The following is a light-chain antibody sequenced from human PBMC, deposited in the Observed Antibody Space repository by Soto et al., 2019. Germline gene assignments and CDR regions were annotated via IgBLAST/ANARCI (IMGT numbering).Light chain of an antibody. CDR3: AAWDDSLSAVV. CDR1: SSNIGSNY. Sequence: QSVLTQPPSASGTPGQRVTISCSGSSSNIGSNYVYWYQQFPGSAPKLLIYRNDQRPSGVPDRFPGSKSGTSASLAISGPRSEDEADYYCAAWDDSLSAVVFGGGTKLTVL. J-gene: IGLJ2*01. V-gene: IGLV1-47*01. CDR2: RND.